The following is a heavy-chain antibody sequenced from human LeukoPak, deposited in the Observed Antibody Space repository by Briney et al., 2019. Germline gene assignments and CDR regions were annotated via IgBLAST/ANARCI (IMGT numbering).Heavy chain of an antibody. CDR2: FYTSGTT. V-gene: IGHV4-4*07. CDR3: ARTVVTLDWYFDL. Sequence: SETLSLTCSVSGGSISSYSWNWIRQPAGKGLEWIGRFYTSGTTNYNPSLKSRVTMSIDTSKNQVSLKMRSVTAADTAVYYCARTVVTLDWYFDLWGRGTLVSVSS. CDR1: GGSISSYS. J-gene: IGHJ2*01. D-gene: IGHD4-23*01.